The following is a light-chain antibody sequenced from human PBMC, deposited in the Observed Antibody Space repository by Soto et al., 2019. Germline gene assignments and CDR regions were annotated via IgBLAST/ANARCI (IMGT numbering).Light chain of an antibody. CDR1: ENIDTW. V-gene: IGKV1-5*03. CDR2: KAS. CDR3: QKHKRDSRP. J-gene: IGKJ1*01. Sequence: DIQMTQSPSTLSASVGDRVTITCRASENIDTWLAWYQQKPGKAPKFLIYKASTLENGVPSRFSGSESGTEFILTISSLKPDDLATYSCQKHKRDSRPLGQGTKVEL.